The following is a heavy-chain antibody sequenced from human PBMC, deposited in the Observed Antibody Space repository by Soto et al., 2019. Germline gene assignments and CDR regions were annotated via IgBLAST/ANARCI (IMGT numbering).Heavy chain of an antibody. D-gene: IGHD2-2*01. V-gene: IGHV1-2*04. CDR1: GYTFTGYY. CDR2: INPNSGGT. CDR3: AREGLGYCSSTSCHDAFDI. Sequence: ASVKVSCKASGYTFTGYYMHWVRQAPGQGLEWMGWINPNSGGTNHAQKFQGWVTMTRDTSISTAYMELSRLGSDDTAVYYCAREGLGYCSSTSCHDAFDIWGQGTMVTVSS. J-gene: IGHJ3*02.